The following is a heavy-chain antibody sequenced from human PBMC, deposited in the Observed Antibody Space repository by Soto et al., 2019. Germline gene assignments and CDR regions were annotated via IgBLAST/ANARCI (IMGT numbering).Heavy chain of an antibody. CDR3: ASSKGMIVVVRPFDY. CDR1: GGTFSSYA. V-gene: IGHV1-69*12. CDR2: IIPIFGTA. Sequence: QVQLVQSGAEVKKPGSSVKVSCKASGGTFSSYAISWVRQAPGQGLEWMGGIIPIFGTANYAQKFQGRATSTADEATSTAYMELISVRSEATALYYCASSKGMIVVVRPFDYWGQGTLVTVSS. J-gene: IGHJ4*02. D-gene: IGHD3-22*01.